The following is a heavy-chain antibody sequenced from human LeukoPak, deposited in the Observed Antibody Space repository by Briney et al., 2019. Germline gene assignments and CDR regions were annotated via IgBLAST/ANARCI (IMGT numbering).Heavy chain of an antibody. J-gene: IGHJ4*02. CDR2: TSSSDPGT. CDR3: ARAPVTSCRGAFCYPFDY. V-gene: IGHV3-23*01. CDR1: VFPFCSYA. D-gene: IGHD2-15*01. Sequence: GGSLRLSCAASVFPFCSYAMSWVRQGPGKGLEWVAATSSSDPGTYHADSVRGRFTISRDNSKNTLYLQMNRLRVEDAAVYYCARAPVTSCRGAFCYPFDYWGQGTLVTVSS.